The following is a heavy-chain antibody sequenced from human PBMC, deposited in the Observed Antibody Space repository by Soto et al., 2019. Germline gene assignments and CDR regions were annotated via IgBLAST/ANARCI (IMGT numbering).Heavy chain of an antibody. D-gene: IGHD1-26*01. J-gene: IGHJ6*02. V-gene: IGHV1-3*01. CDR2: INAGNGNT. CDR1: GYTFTSYA. CDR3: ARLVRIVDYYYYGMAV. Sequence: GASVKVSCKASGYTFTSYAMHWVRQAPGQRLEWMGWINAGNGNTKYSQKFQGRVTITRDTSASTAYMELSSLRSEDTAVYYCARLVRIVDYYYYGMAVWGQGTTVTVSS.